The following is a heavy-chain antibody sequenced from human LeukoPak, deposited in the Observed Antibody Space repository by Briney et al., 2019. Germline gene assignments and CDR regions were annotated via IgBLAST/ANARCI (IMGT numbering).Heavy chain of an antibody. CDR1: GFTFSSYA. CDR3: AKDLGDYYTSGYDYLGYFDN. V-gene: IGHV3-23*01. Sequence: GASLRLSCAASGFTFSSYAMSWVRQAPGKWLEWVSAITGSGGSTYYADSVKGRFTISRDNSKNTLYLQMNSLTAEDTAVYYCAKDLGDYYTSGYDYLGYFDNWGPGTLVTVSS. D-gene: IGHD3-22*01. J-gene: IGHJ4*02. CDR2: ITGSGGST.